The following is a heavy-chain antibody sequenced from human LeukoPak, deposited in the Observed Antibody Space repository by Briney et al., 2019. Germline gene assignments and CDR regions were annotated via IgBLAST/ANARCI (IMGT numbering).Heavy chain of an antibody. J-gene: IGHJ4*02. CDR2: SSTYNGNT. Sequence: ASVKVSFKASGYTFTSYGISWGRHPPGPGLERVGCSSTYNGNTNYAQTLQGRVTMTTDTSTRTACMQLRRLRSADTAVYYSARDLWGSARGAHYSGQGTLLTVSS. CDR3: ARDLWGSARGAHY. V-gene: IGHV1-18*01. CDR1: GYTFTSYG. D-gene: IGHD3-16*01.